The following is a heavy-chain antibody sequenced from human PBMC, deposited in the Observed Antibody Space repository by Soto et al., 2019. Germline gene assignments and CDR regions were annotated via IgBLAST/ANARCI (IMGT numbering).Heavy chain of an antibody. V-gene: IGHV3-33*01. D-gene: IGHD3-10*01. CDR2: VWHDGSRK. CDR3: ARDAYGTAGQGGAFDI. CDR1: GFTYGHFG. Sequence: QVQLVESGGGVVQPGRSLRLSCATSGFTYGHFGMHWARQAPGKGLEWVAVVWHDGSRKLYADSVKGRFTISRDDSEKTLDLQMNSLRGEDTAVYYCARDAYGTAGQGGAFDIWGQGTVVIVSS. J-gene: IGHJ3*02.